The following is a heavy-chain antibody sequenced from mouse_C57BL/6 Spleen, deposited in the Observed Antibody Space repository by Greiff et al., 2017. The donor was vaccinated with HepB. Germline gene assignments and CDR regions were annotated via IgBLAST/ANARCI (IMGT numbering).Heavy chain of an antibody. J-gene: IGHJ2*01. V-gene: IGHV5-6*01. CDR3: ARLPTAQATSVYFDY. D-gene: IGHD3-2*02. CDR2: ISSGGSYT. Sequence: EVKLMESGGDLVKPGGSLKLSCAASGFTFSSYGMSWVRQTPGKRLEWVATISSGGSYTYYPDSVNGRFTISRDNAKNTLYLQMSSLKSEDTAMYYCARLPTAQATSVYFDYWGQGTTLTVSS. CDR1: GFTFSSYG.